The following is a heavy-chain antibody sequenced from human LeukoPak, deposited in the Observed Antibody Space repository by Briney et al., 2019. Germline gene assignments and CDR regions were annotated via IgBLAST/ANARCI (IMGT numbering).Heavy chain of an antibody. D-gene: IGHD6-19*01. Sequence: SETLSLTCAVYGGSFSGYYWSWIRQPPGKGLEWIGEINHSGSTNYNPSLKSRVTISVDTSKNQFSLKLSSVTAADTAVYYCARAEYSSGHYYYYGMDVWGQGTTVTVSS. CDR3: ARAEYSSGHYYYYGMDV. CDR1: GGSFSGYY. CDR2: INHSGST. J-gene: IGHJ6*02. V-gene: IGHV4-34*01.